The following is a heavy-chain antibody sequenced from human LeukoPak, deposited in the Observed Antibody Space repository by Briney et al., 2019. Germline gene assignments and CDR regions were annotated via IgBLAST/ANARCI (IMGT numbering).Heavy chain of an antibody. V-gene: IGHV4-59*08. Sequence: SETLSLTCTVSGGSLSSYYWSWIRQPPGKGLEWIGYIYYSGSTNYNPSLKSRVTISVDTSKNQFSLKLSSVTAADTAVYYCARLYCSGGSCYWDVLFDYWGQGTLVTVSS. D-gene: IGHD2-15*01. CDR3: ARLYCSGGSCYWDVLFDY. CDR2: IYYSGST. CDR1: GGSLSSYY. J-gene: IGHJ4*02.